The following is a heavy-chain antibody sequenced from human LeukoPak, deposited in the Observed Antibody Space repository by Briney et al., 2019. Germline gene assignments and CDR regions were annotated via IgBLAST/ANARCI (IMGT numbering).Heavy chain of an antibody. CDR2: ISRDGENQ. Sequence: GGSLRLSCAASGFTFSRYAMHWVRQAPGKGLEWVAVISRDGENQNYADSVKGRLTISRDNSKNTLFLQMDSLRADDTAVYYCARDPGYDSSGYWGYWGQGTLVTVSS. D-gene: IGHD3-22*01. V-gene: IGHV3-30*04. CDR3: ARDPGYDSSGYWGY. J-gene: IGHJ4*02. CDR1: GFTFSRYA.